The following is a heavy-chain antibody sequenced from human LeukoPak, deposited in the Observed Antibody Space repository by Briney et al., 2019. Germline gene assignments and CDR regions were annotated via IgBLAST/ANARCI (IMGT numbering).Heavy chain of an antibody. Sequence: ASVKVSCKAYGYTFMSHGISWVRQAPGQGLEWMGWISGSSSNTNYAQRLQGRVTMTTDTSTTTAYMELRSLRSDDTAVYYCGRQRKRNDASDIWGQGTMVTVSS. CDR3: GRQRKRNDASDI. V-gene: IGHV1-18*01. CDR2: ISGSSSNT. J-gene: IGHJ3*02. CDR1: GYTFMSHG. D-gene: IGHD1-1*01.